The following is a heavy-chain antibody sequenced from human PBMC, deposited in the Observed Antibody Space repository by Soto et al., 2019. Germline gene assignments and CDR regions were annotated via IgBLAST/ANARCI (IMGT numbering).Heavy chain of an antibody. V-gene: IGHV4-59*01. Sequence: PSETLSLTCTFSGGSISSYYWSWIRQPPGKGLEWIGYIYYSGSTNYNPSLKSRVTISVDTSKNQFSLKLSSVTAADTAVYYCARDRRELLLDWDYYYGMDVWGQGTTVTVSS. J-gene: IGHJ6*02. D-gene: IGHD1-26*01. CDR3: ARDRRELLLDWDYYYGMDV. CDR1: GGSISSYY. CDR2: IYYSGST.